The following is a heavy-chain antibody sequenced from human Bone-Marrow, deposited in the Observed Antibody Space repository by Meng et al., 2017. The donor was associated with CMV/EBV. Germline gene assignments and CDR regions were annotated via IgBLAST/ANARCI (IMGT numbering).Heavy chain of an antibody. J-gene: IGHJ5*02. CDR2: INHSGST. V-gene: IGHV4-34*01. CDR1: GGSFSGYY. Sequence: SETLSLTCAVYGGSFSGYYWSWIRQPPGKGLEWIGEINHSGSTNYNPSLKSRVTISVDTSKNQFSLKLSSVTAADTAVYYCARKGPYSSGWYVGYWFDPWGQGNLVNVDS. CDR3: ARKGPYSSGWYVGYWFDP. D-gene: IGHD6-19*01.